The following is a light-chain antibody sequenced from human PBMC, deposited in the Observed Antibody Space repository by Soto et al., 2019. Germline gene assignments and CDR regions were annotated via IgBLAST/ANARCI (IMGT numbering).Light chain of an antibody. J-gene: IGKJ1*01. CDR3: QQYNDWWT. V-gene: IGKV3-15*01. CDR2: GAS. CDR1: QSVSSS. Sequence: EIVMTQSPATLSASPGERATLSCRASQSVSSSLAWYQQKRGQAPRLLIYGASTRATGFPARFSGSGSGTEFTLTISSLQSEDFAVYYCQQYNDWWTFGQGTKVDIK.